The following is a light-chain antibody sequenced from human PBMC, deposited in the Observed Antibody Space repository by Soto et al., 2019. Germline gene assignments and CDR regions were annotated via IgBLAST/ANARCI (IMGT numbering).Light chain of an antibody. J-gene: IGLJ2*01. CDR1: SSNIGSNY. Sequence: QLVLTQPPSASGTPGQRVTISCSGSSSNIGSNYVYWYQQLPGTAPKLLINRNNQRPSGVPDRFSGSKSGTSASLAISGLRSEDEADYYWAAWDDSLSGPVFGGGNKLTVL. CDR2: RNN. CDR3: AAWDDSLSGPV. V-gene: IGLV1-47*01.